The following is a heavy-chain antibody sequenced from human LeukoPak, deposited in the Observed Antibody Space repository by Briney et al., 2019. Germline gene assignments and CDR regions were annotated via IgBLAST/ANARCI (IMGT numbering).Heavy chain of an antibody. CDR1: GFTFKAYS. D-gene: IGHD3-22*01. J-gene: IGHJ4*02. V-gene: IGHV3-21*01. CDR2: ISSSSTYI. Sequence: GGSLRLSCAASGFTFKAYSMNWVRQAPGKGLEWVSSISSSSTYIYYADSLKGRFTISRDNAENSLYLQMNSLRAEDTAVYYCARDMFYSDSNGYFKYIDYWGQGALVTVSS. CDR3: ARDMFYSDSNGYFKYIDY.